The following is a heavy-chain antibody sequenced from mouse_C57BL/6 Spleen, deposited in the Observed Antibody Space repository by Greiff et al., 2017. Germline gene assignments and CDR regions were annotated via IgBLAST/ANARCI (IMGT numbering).Heavy chain of an antibody. V-gene: IGHV1-54*01. D-gene: IGHD2-3*01. CDR1: GYAFTNYL. CDR2: INPGSGGT. CDR3: AKDDGYYGWYFDV. Sequence: LVESGAELVRPGTSVKVSCKASGYAFTNYLIEWVKQRPGQGLEWIGVINPGSGGTNYNEKFKGKATLTADKSSSTAYMQLSSLTSEDSAVYFCAKDDGYYGWYFDVWGTGTTVTVSS. J-gene: IGHJ1*03.